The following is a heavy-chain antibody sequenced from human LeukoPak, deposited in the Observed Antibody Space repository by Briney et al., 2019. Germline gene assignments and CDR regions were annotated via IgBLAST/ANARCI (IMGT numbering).Heavy chain of an antibody. CDR1: GYTFTSYG. V-gene: IGHV1-18*01. Sequence: ASVKVSCKASGYTFTSYGISWVRQAPGQGLEWMGWISAYNGHTNYAQKLQGRVTMTTDTSTSAAYMDLRSLRFEDTAVYYCARDLRTIAVTGIGVFDVWGQGTKVTVSS. CDR3: ARDLRTIAVTGIGVFDV. CDR2: ISAYNGHT. J-gene: IGHJ3*01. D-gene: IGHD6-19*01.